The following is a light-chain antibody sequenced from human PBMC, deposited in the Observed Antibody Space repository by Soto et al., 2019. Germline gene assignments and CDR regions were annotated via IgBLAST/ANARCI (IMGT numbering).Light chain of an antibody. Sequence: IKMTQSPSSVCASAKDRVTITCLASHVINIYLDLYQQFPGIDPKLLIYAASSLHSGVPSRFSVSGSGTDFTLTIGSLQPEDLATYSCQQTKRIMCTFGGGTKVDIK. J-gene: IGKJ4*01. CDR3: QQTKRIMCT. V-gene: IGKV1-12*01. CDR1: HVINIY. CDR2: AAS.